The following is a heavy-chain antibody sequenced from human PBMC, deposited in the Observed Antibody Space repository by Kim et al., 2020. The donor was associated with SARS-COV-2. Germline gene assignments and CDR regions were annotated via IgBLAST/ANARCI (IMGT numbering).Heavy chain of an antibody. Sequence: SVKVSCKASGGTFSSYAISWVRQAPGQGLERMGGIIPIFGTANYAQKFQGRVTITADESTSTAYMELSSLRSEDTAVYYCAREGFPDSSGYYSPYYYYGMDVWGQGTTVTVSS. CDR2: IIPIFGTA. V-gene: IGHV1-69*13. CDR1: GGTFSSYA. D-gene: IGHD3-22*01. CDR3: AREGFPDSSGYYSPYYYYGMDV. J-gene: IGHJ6*02.